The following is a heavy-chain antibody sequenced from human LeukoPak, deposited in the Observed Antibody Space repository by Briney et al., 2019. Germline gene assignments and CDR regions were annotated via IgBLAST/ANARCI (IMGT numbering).Heavy chain of an antibody. J-gene: IGHJ5*02. CDR1: GGSISSVNYY. CDR2: IYTSGRI. CDR3: ARGAEVDCSGGSCYVRNWFDP. Sequence: SQTLSLTCTVSGGSISSVNYYWSWIRQPAGKGLEWIGRIYTSGRINYNPSYKRRVTISVDTSKNQFSLKLTSVTDADTAVYYCARGAEVDCSGGSCYVRNWFDPWGQGTLVTVSS. D-gene: IGHD2-15*01. V-gene: IGHV4-61*02.